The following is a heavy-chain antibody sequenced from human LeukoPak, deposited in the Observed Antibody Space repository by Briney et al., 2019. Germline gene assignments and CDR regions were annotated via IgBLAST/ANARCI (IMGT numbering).Heavy chain of an antibody. V-gene: IGHV3-9*01. D-gene: IGHD3-22*01. J-gene: IGHJ6*02. CDR1: GFTFDDYA. CDR2: ISWNSGSM. Sequence: GGSLRLSCAASGFTFDDYAMHWVRQAPGKGLEWVSGISWNSGSMGYADSVKGRFTISRDNAKNSLYLQMNSLRAEDTALYYCAKEYYYDSSGYYSYYYGMDVWGQGTTVTVSS. CDR3: AKEYYYDSSGYYSYYYGMDV.